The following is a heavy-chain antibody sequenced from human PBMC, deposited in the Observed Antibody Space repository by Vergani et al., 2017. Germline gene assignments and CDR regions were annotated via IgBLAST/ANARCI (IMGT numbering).Heavy chain of an antibody. J-gene: IGHJ6*02. Sequence: EVRLLESGGGLVQPGGSLRLSCAASGFTFSSYAMSWVRQAPGKGLEWVSAIYSGGSTYYADSVKGRFTISRDNSKNTLYLQMNSLRAEDTAVYYCARDRGGSSWIGDYYYYGMDVWGQGTTVTVSS. V-gene: IGHV3-23*01. CDR1: GFTFSSYA. D-gene: IGHD6-13*01. CDR2: IYSGGST. CDR3: ARDRGGSSWIGDYYYYGMDV.